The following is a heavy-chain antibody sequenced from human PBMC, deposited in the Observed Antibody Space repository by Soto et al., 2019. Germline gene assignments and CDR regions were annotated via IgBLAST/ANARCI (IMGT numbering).Heavy chain of an antibody. J-gene: IGHJ4*02. CDR1: GYTLSELP. CDR3: ATPSRSGYEAYDY. D-gene: IGHD3-22*01. V-gene: IGHV1-24*01. Sequence: QVHLIQSGAEVKKPGASVKVSCKVSGYTLSELPMYWVRQTPGKGLEWMGGFNPEEGETNYAQKFHGRVTMTEDASTDTAYMELSSLRSEDTAVYYCATPSRSGYEAYDYWGQGTLVTVSS. CDR2: FNPEEGET.